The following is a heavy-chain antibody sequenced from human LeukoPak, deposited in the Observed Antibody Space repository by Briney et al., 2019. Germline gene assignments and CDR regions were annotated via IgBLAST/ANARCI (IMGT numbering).Heavy chain of an antibody. Sequence: GASVKVSCKASGYTFTSYDINWVRQATGQGLEWIGWMNPNSGNTGYAQKFQGRVTMTRNTSISTAYMELSSLRSEDTAVYYCARKNYDFWSGYYPSYYYYYMDVWGKGTTVTVSS. CDR3: ARKNYDFWSGYYPSYYYYYMDV. CDR1: GYTFTSYD. CDR2: MNPNSGNT. J-gene: IGHJ6*03. D-gene: IGHD3-3*01. V-gene: IGHV1-8*01.